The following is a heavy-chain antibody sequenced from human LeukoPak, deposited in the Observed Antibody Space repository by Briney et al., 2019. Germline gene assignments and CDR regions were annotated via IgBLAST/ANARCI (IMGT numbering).Heavy chain of an antibody. CDR3: ARGKQWLVREDYYYYMDV. Sequence: ASVKVSCKASGYTFTDYYMHWVRQAPGQGLEWMGWINPNSGGTNYAQKFQGRVTMTRGTSISTAYMELSRLRSDDTAVYYCARGKQWLVREDYYYYMDVWGKGTTVAVSS. J-gene: IGHJ6*03. CDR1: GYTFTDYY. V-gene: IGHV1-2*02. CDR2: INPNSGGT. D-gene: IGHD6-19*01.